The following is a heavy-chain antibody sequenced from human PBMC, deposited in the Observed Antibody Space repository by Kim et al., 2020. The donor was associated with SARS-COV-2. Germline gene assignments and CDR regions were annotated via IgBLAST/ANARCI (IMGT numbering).Heavy chain of an antibody. CDR3: ARVRGYSGYDYYFDY. Sequence: KFQGRVTITRDTSASTAYMELSSLRSEDTAVYYCARVRGYSGYDYYFDYWGQGTLVTVSS. D-gene: IGHD5-12*01. J-gene: IGHJ4*02. V-gene: IGHV1-3*01.